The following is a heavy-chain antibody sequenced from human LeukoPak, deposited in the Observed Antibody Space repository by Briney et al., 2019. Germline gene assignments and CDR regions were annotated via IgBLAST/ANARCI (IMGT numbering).Heavy chain of an antibody. CDR1: GYSFTSYW. CDR2: IYPGDSDT. J-gene: IGHJ3*02. Sequence: GESLKICCKGSGYSFTSYWIAWVRQMPGKGLEWMWIIYPGDSDTRYSPSFQGQVTISADKSISTAYLQWSSLKASDTAMYYCARLPYDTTSLGAFDIWGQGTMVTASS. D-gene: IGHD3-22*01. V-gene: IGHV5-51*01. CDR3: ARLPYDTTSLGAFDI.